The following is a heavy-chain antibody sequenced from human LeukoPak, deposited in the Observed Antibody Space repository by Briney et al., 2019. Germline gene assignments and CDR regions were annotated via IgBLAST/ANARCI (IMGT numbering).Heavy chain of an antibody. CDR1: GYTFTGYY. V-gene: IGHV1-2*02. CDR2: INPNSGGT. CDR3: ARGLDIVVVPTASPGDY. J-gene: IGHJ4*02. Sequence: ASVKVSCKASGYTFTGYYMHWVRQAPGQGLEWMGWINPNSGGTNYAQKFQGRVTMTRDTSISTAYMELSRLRSDDTAVYYCARGLDIVVVPTASPGDYWGRGTLVTVSS. D-gene: IGHD2-2*01.